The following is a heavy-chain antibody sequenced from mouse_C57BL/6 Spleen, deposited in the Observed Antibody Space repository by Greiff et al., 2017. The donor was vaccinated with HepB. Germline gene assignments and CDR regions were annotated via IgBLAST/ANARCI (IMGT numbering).Heavy chain of an antibody. V-gene: IGHV1-31*01. Sequence: VQLKESGPELVKPGASVKISCKASGYSFTGYYMHWVKQSHGNILDWIGYIYPYNGVSSYNQKFKGKATLTVDKSSSTAYMELRSLTSEDSAVYYCARTTGYGKGAMDYWGQGTSVTVSS. CDR2: IYPYNGVS. CDR3: ARTTGYGKGAMDY. D-gene: IGHD2-1*01. CDR1: GYSFTGYY. J-gene: IGHJ4*01.